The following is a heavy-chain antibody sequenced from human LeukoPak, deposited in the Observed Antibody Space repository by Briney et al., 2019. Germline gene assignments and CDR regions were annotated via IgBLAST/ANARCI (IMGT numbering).Heavy chain of an antibody. CDR1: GGSVSSGSYY. CDR2: IYYSGST. V-gene: IGHV4-61*01. D-gene: IGHD6-19*01. Sequence: PSETLSLTCTVSGGSVSSGSYYWSWIRQPPGKGLEWIGYIYYSGSTNYNPSLKSRVTISVDTSKNQFSLKLSSVTAADTAVYYCARGPYSSGSDWFDPWGQGTLVTVSS. CDR3: ARGPYSSGSDWFDP. J-gene: IGHJ5*02.